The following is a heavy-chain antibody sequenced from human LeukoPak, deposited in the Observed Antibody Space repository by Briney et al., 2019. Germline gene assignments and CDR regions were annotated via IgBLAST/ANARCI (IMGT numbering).Heavy chain of an antibody. V-gene: IGHV3-7*01. D-gene: IGHD1-14*01. CDR2: MNQDGSQT. CDR3: ARNHPDHGDDY. J-gene: IGHJ4*02. Sequence: GGSLRLSCAASGFTFRTFWMNWVRQAPGRGLEWVANMNQDGSQTDYLDSVKGRFTTSRDNAKQSMSLQMDSLKVDDTAIYYCARNHPDHGDDYWGQGTLVTVSS. CDR1: GFTFRTFW.